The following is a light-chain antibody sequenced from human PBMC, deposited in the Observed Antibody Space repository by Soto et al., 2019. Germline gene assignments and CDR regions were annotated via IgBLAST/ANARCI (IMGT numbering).Light chain of an antibody. CDR2: ATA. Sequence: EIPLNQSPSSLAASAGDRLTLTXRASRXVSIYLNWYQHKPGKGPTLPIHATANLQIGVPSRFSGSGSGTEFTLTISSLEPEYFGTYYCQQSYKMPSFGQGTRLVIK. CDR1: RXVSIY. V-gene: IGKV1-39*01. CDR3: QQSYKMPS. J-gene: IGKJ5*01.